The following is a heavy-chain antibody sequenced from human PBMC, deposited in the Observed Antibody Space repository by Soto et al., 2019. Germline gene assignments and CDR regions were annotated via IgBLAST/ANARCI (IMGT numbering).Heavy chain of an antibody. CDR1: GYTFTSYG. CDR2: ISAYNGNT. J-gene: IGHJ5*02. CDR3: ARALEEQLGGTHWFDP. Sequence: ASVKVSCKASGYTFTSYGISWVRQAPGQGLEWMGWISAYNGNTNYAQKLQGRVTMTTDTSTSTAYMELRSLRSDDTAVYYCARALEEQLGGTHWFDPWGQGTLVTVSS. D-gene: IGHD6-6*01. V-gene: IGHV1-18*01.